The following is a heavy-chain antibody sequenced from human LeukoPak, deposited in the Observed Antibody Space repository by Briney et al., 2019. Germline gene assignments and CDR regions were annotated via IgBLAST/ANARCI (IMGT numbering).Heavy chain of an antibody. D-gene: IGHD2-2*01. Sequence: PSETLSLTCTVSGGSISSYYWSWIRQPPGKGLEWIGYMYYSGSTNYNPSLKSRVTISLDTSKNQFSLKVNSVTAADTAVYYCARGDCSSTICYSPMDVWGKGTTVTVSS. V-gene: IGHV4-59*08. CDR1: GGSISSYY. J-gene: IGHJ6*03. CDR2: MYYSGST. CDR3: ARGDCSSTICYSPMDV.